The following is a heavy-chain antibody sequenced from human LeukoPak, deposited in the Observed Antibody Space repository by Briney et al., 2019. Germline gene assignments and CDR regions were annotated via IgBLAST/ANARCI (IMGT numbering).Heavy chain of an antibody. D-gene: IGHD1-26*01. J-gene: IGHJ4*02. CDR2: ISAYNGNT. V-gene: IGHV1-18*01. Sequence: ASVKVSCKASGYTFTSYGISWVRQPPGQGLEWMGWISAYNGNTNYAQKLQGRVTMTTDTSTSTAYMELRSLRSDDTAVYYCARTRWELLHFDYWGQGTLVTVSS. CDR1: GYTFTSYG. CDR3: ARTRWELLHFDY.